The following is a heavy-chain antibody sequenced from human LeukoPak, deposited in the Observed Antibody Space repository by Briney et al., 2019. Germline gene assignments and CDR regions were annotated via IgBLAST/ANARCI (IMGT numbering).Heavy chain of an antibody. CDR1: GFTLSSYS. CDR2: ISTNGRNT. Sequence: RPGGSLRLSCAASGFTLSSYSMHWVRQAPGKGLEFVSAISTNGRNTYYANSVKGRFTISRDISKNTLYLQMGSLRPEDMAVYYCARVDSGSACASWGQGILVTVSS. CDR3: ARVDSGSACAS. J-gene: IGHJ1*01. V-gene: IGHV3-64*01. D-gene: IGHD6-19*01.